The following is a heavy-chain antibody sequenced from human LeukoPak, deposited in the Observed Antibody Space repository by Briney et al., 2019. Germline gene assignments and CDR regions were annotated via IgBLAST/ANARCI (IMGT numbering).Heavy chain of an antibody. Sequence: PAGSLRLSCAASGFTFSSYARSWVRQAPGKGLEWFSGISGNGGGTYYADSVKGRFTMSRDKSKSTLYLQMNSLRAEATAVYYCAKGVGGYDSISGYFDYWGQGTLVTVSS. V-gene: IGHV3-23*01. CDR2: ISGNGGGT. CDR1: GFTFSSYA. CDR3: AKGVGGYDSISGYFDY. D-gene: IGHD5-12*01. J-gene: IGHJ4*02.